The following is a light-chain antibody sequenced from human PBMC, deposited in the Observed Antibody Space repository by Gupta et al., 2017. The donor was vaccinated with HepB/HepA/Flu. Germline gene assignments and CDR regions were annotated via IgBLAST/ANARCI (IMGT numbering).Light chain of an antibody. CDR2: EET. CDR1: NIGSRT. V-gene: IGLV3-21*03. Sequence: SYVLTQPPSVSVAPGKTGRITCGGNNIGSRTVHWYQRKPGQAPGLLVDEETGRHSGLPDRVHGFDSGTKDTINLSSVEAGDDADVYYPASADTTKRVVGGGTKMPGL. J-gene: IGLJ3*02. CDR3: PASADTTKRV.